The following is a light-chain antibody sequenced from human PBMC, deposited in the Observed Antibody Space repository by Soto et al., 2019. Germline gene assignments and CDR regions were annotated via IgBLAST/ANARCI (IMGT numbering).Light chain of an antibody. CDR2: GTS. J-gene: IGKJ5*01. V-gene: IGKV3-20*01. CDR3: QRYGSSPLIT. Sequence: EIVMTQSPATLSVSAGERSTLSCISIQIFSSSSLAWYQQRPGQAPRLLIYGTSSRATGIPDRFSGSGSGTDFTLTISRLEPEDFAVYFCQRYGSSPLITFGQGTRLEIK. CDR1: QIFSSSS.